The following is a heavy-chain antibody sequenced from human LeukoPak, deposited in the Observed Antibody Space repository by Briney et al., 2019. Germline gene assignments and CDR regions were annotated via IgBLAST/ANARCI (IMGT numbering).Heavy chain of an antibody. V-gene: IGHV4-34*01. D-gene: IGHD6-6*01. CDR1: GGSFSGYY. CDR2: INHSGST. J-gene: IGHJ4*02. Sequence: PSETLSLTCAVYGGSFSGYYWSWIRQPPGKGLEWIGEINHSGSTNYNPSLKSRVTISVDTSKNQFSLKLSSVTAADTAVYYCAREGGCSSLIDYWGQGTLVTVSS. CDR3: AREGGCSSLIDY.